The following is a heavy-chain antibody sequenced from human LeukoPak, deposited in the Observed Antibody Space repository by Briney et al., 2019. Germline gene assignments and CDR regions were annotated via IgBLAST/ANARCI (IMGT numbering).Heavy chain of an antibody. V-gene: IGHV1-46*01. J-gene: IGHJ4*02. CDR3: ARGEFGEWNDY. Sequence: GASVKVSCKASGYTFTSYYIYWVRQAPGQGLEWVGIINPSGGDTTYAQKFQGRVTMTRNTSISTAYMELSSLRPEDTAVYYCARGEFGEWNDYWGQGTLVTVSS. CDR1: GYTFTSYY. CDR2: INPSGGDT. D-gene: IGHD3-10*01.